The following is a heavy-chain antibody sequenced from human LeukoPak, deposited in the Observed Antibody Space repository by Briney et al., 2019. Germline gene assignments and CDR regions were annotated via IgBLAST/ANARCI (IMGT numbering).Heavy chain of an antibody. V-gene: IGHV3-11*06. CDR1: GFTFSDYY. D-gene: IGHD3-22*01. J-gene: IGHJ4*02. CDR2: ISSSSSYT. Sequence: GGSLRLSCAASGFTFSDYYMSWIRQAPGKGLEWVSYISSSSSYTNYADSVKGRFTISRDNAKNSLYLQMNSLRAEDTAVYYCARDRLFDSSGLSFDYWGQGTLVTVSS. CDR3: ARDRLFDSSGLSFDY.